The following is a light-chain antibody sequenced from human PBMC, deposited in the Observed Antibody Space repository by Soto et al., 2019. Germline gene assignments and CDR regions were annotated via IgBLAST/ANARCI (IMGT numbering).Light chain of an antibody. CDR3: QQYDNLPLT. CDR2: DAS. V-gene: IGKV1-33*01. Sequence: DIQMTQSPSSLSASVGDRVTITCQASQDISNYLNWYQQKPGKAPKLLNYDASNLETGVPSRFSGSGSGTDFTFTISSLQPEDIATYYCQQYDNLPLTFGGGTKGEIK. CDR1: QDISNY. J-gene: IGKJ4*01.